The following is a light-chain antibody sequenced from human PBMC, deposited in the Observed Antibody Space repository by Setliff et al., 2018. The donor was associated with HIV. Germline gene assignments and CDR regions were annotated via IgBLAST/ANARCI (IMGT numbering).Light chain of an antibody. CDR2: YDN. CDR1: NIGSKS. Sequence: SYELTQPPSVSVAPGKTARITCGGNNIGSKSVLWYQQKPGQAPILVIYYDNDRPSGIPERFSGSNSGNTATLTISRVEAGDEADYYCQVWDSSTDHPYVFGTGTKVTVL. CDR3: QVWDSSTDHPYV. J-gene: IGLJ1*01. V-gene: IGLV3-21*04.